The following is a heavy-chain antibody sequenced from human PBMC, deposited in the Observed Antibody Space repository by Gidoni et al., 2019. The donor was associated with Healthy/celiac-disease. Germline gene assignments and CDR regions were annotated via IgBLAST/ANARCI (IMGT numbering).Heavy chain of an antibody. D-gene: IGHD6-13*01. CDR2: IYYSGST. CDR1: GGSISSSSYY. CDR3: ARDGSSWYLPLDHFDY. Sequence: GPGLVKPSETLSLTCTVSGGSISSSSYYWGWIRQPPGKGLEWIGSIYYSGSTYYNPSLKSRVTISVDTSKNQFSLKLSSVTAADTAVYYCARDGSSWYLPLDHFDYWGQGTLVTVSS. J-gene: IGHJ4*02. V-gene: IGHV4-39*07.